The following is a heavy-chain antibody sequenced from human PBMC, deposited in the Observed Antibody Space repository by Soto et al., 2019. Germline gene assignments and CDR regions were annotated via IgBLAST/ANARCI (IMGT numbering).Heavy chain of an antibody. CDR2: SYYTGST. CDR1: GASLSSGSYY. V-gene: IGHV4-61*01. CDR3: ARSLFYYDSSDYPTRRPHD. J-gene: IGHJ4*02. Sequence: PSETLSLTCTVSGASLSSGSYYWGWIRQPPGKGLERIGYSYYTGSTTYNPSLKSRVIISVDTSKNQFSLMLSSVTAADTAVYYCARSLFYYDSSDYPTRRPHDWGQGALVTVSS. D-gene: IGHD3-22*01.